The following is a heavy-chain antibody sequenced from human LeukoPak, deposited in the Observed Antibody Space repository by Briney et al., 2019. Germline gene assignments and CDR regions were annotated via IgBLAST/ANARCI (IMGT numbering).Heavy chain of an antibody. V-gene: IGHV3-33*05. CDR2: ISCDGNNK. CDR1: GFTLSSYG. D-gene: IGHD7-27*01. CDR3: AKELGKYYLDY. J-gene: IGHJ4*02. Sequence: GGSLRLSCAASGFTLSSYGMHWVRQAPGKGLEWVAVISCDGNNKDYADSVKGRFTISRDNSKNMLYLQMNSLRAEDTAVYYCAKELGKYYLDYWGQGPWSPSPQ.